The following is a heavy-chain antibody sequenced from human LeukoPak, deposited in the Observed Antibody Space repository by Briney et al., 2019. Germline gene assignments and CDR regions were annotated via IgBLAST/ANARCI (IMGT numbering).Heavy chain of an antibody. CDR3: AKGSHDFWSGYCHDY. D-gene: IGHD3-3*01. V-gene: IGHV3-30*02. Sequence: GGSLRLSCTTSGFNFRAYWMAWVRQAPGKGLEWVAFIRYDGSNKYYADSVKGRFTISRDNSKNTLYLQMNSLRAEDTAVYYCAKGSHDFWSGYCHDYWGQGTLVTVSS. J-gene: IGHJ4*02. CDR1: GFNFRAYW. CDR2: IRYDGSNK.